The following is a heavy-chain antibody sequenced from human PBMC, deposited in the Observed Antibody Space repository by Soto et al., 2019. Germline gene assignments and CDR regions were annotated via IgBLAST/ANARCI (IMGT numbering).Heavy chain of an antibody. CDR1: GFIFSSHN. Sequence: DVQRVESGGGLVKPGGSLRLSCAASGFIFSSHNMNWVRQAPGKGLEWVSSITGSSSYIFYADSVKGRFTISRDNAKNTVYLQVNSLRAEDTGVYYCARLVASETGYGMDVWGQGTTVTVSS. CDR3: ARLVASETGYGMDV. D-gene: IGHD3-9*01. CDR2: ITGSSSYI. V-gene: IGHV3-21*06. J-gene: IGHJ6*02.